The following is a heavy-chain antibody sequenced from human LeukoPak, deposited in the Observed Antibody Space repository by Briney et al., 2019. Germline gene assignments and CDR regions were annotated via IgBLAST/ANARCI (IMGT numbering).Heavy chain of an antibody. CDR2: IYHSGST. Sequence: PSETLSLTCTGSGGSISSGGYYWSWIRQPPGKGLEWIGYIYHSGSTYYNPSLKSRVTISVDRAKNQFSLKLSSVTAADTAVYYCARPTYDSSGYHDYWGQGTLVTVSS. V-gene: IGHV4-30-2*01. CDR3: ARPTYDSSGYHDY. D-gene: IGHD3-22*01. J-gene: IGHJ4*02. CDR1: GGSISSGGYY.